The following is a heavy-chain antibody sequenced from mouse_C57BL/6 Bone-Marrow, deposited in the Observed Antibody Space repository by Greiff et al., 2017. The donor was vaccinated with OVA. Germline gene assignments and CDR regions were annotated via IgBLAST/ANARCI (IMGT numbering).Heavy chain of an antibody. CDR3: ARNYDYD. D-gene: IGHD2-4*01. CDR1: GYTFTSYW. CDR2: IDPSDSYT. V-gene: IGHV1-50*01. Sequence: VQLQQSGAELVKPGASVKLSCKASGYTFTSYWMQWVKQRPGQGLEWIGEIDPSDSYTNYNQKFKGKATLTVDTSSSTAYMQLSSLTSEDSAVYYCARNYDYDWGQGTLVTVSA. J-gene: IGHJ3*01.